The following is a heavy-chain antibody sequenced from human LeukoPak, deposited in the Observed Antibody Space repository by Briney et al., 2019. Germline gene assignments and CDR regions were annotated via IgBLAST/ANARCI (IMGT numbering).Heavy chain of an antibody. CDR2: ISYDGSNK. CDR3: AKDLSAVTHPDY. V-gene: IGHV3-30*18. J-gene: IGHJ4*02. CDR1: GFTFSSFG. Sequence: GGSLRLSCAASGFTFSSFGMHWVRQAPGKGLEWVAVISYDGSNKFYADSVKGRFTISRDNSKNTLYLQMNSLRAEDTSVYYCAKDLSAVTHPDYWGQGTLVTVSS. D-gene: IGHD4-17*01.